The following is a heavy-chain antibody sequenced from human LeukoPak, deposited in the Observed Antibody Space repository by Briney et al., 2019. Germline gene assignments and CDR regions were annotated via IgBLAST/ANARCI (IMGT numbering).Heavy chain of an antibody. Sequence: GGSLRLSCAASGFSFSSYEMNWVRQAPGKGLEWVSAISGSGGSTYYADSVKGRFTISRDNAQNSLYLQMNSLRAEDTAVYHCAKTRGPLLPEHWGQGTLVTVSS. CDR1: GFSFSSYE. CDR2: ISGSGGST. J-gene: IGHJ1*01. V-gene: IGHV3-23*01. CDR3: AKTRGPLLPEH. D-gene: IGHD3-22*01.